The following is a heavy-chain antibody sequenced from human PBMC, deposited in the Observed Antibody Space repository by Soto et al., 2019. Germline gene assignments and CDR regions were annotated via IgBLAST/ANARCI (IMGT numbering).Heavy chain of an antibody. D-gene: IGHD3-16*01. V-gene: IGHV4-39*01. CDR1: GGSISSSSHF. CDR2: ISYTGST. CDR3: ARRTASYDWFDP. J-gene: IGHJ5*02. Sequence: SETLSLTCTVSGGSISSSSHFWGWIRQPPGKGLEWIGIISYTGSTYYNPSLKGRVTISVATSENQFSLKLSSVTAADTAVYYCARRTASYDWFDPWGQGTLVTVSS.